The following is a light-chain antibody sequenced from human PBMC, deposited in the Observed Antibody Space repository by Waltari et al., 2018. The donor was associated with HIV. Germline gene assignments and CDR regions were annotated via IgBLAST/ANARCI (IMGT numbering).Light chain of an antibody. V-gene: IGKV3-20*01. Sequence: EIVLTQSPGTLSMSPGERAILSCRASQSVSSSQIAWYQQKRGQAPRLLIYGGSSRATGIPDRFSGSGSGTHHTLTISRREPEDFAVYYCHQYGNSPRTFGQGTKLEIK. J-gene: IGKJ2*01. CDR3: HQYGNSPRT. CDR2: GGS. CDR1: QSVSSSQ.